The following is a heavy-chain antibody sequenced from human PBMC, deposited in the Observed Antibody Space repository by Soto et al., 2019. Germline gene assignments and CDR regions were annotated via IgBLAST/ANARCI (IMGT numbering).Heavy chain of an antibody. CDR1: GFTFSSYG. D-gene: IGHD6-13*01. CDR2: ISYDGSNK. CDR3: AKERRIGTGFYYYYGMDV. Sequence: GGSLRLSCAASGFTFSSYGMHWVRQAPGKGLEWVAVISYDGSNKYYADSVKGRFTISRDNSKNTLYLQMNSLRAEDTAVYYCAKERRIGTGFYYYYGMDVWGQGTTVTV. J-gene: IGHJ6*02. V-gene: IGHV3-30*18.